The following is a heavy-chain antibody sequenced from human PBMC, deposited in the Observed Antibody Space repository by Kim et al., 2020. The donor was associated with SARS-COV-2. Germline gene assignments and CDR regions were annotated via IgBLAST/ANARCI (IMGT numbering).Heavy chain of an antibody. CDR2: IYPDDSDT. CDR3: AAREDNMDV. CDR1: GDNFATSW. Sequence: GESLKISCKASGDNFATSWIAWVRQMPGKGLEWMGIIYPDDSDTRYSPSFEGQVTISVDKSSTTAYLQWNSLKPSDAATYYCAAREDNMDVWGQGTTVTVFS. J-gene: IGHJ6*02. V-gene: IGHV5-51*01.